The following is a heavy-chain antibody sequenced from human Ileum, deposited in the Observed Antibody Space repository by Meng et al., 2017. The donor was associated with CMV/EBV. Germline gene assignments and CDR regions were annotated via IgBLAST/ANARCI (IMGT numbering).Heavy chain of an antibody. CDR2: ISAYNGNT. J-gene: IGHJ4*02. D-gene: IGHD4-11*01. Sequence: ACKASGYTFTSYGISWVRQAPGQRLEWMGWISAYNGNTNYAQKLQGRLTMTTDTSTSTAYMELRSLRSDDTAVYYCAIATVWESFDYWGQGTLVTVSS. CDR1: GYTFTSYG. CDR3: AIATVWESFDY. V-gene: IGHV1-18*01.